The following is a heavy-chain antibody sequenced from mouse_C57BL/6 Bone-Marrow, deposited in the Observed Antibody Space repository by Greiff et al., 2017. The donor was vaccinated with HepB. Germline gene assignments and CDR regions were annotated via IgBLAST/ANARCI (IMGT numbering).Heavy chain of an antibody. V-gene: IGHV5-4*01. CDR3: ARDADLLRYFDV. J-gene: IGHJ1*03. Sequence: VQLKESGGGLVKPGGSLKLSCAASGFTFSSYAMSWVRQTPEKRLEWVATISDGGSYTYYPDNVKGRFTISRDNAKTNLYLQMSHLKSEDTAMYYCARDADLLRYFDVWGTGTTVTVSS. CDR2: ISDGGSYT. CDR1: GFTFSSYA.